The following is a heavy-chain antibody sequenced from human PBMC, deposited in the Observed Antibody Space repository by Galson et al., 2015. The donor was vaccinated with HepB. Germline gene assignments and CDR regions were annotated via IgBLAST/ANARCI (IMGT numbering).Heavy chain of an antibody. CDR3: ARSIGLVNFDY. J-gene: IGHJ4*02. Sequence: SLRLSCAASGFTFSNFVLSWVRQAPGRGLEWVSTTTVSGGRAYYADAVKGRFTISRDNSKSTIYLQMNALRAEDTAIYYCARSIGLVNFDYWGQGTLVIVSS. CDR2: TTVSGGRA. CDR1: GFTFSNFV. D-gene: IGHD3-3*01. V-gene: IGHV3-23*01.